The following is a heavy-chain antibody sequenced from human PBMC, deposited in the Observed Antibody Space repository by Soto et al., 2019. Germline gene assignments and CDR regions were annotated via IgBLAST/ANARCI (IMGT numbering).Heavy chain of an antibody. CDR2: LHSGGGT. D-gene: IGHD2-15*01. Sequence: EVQLVESGGGLVQPGGSLRLSCTASEFTVSVNYMTWVRQTPGKGLEWVASLHSGGGTYYADSVKGRFTVSRDNSKNTLYLQMNSLRVDDTAVSYCAREVVGSLDYWGQGTLVTVSS. CDR3: AREVVGSLDY. V-gene: IGHV3-66*01. J-gene: IGHJ4*02. CDR1: EFTVSVNY.